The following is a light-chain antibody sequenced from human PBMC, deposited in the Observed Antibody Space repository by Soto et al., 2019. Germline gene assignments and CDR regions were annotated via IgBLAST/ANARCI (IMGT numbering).Light chain of an antibody. CDR1: SSDVGGYNY. CDR2: DVN. J-gene: IGLJ2*01. Sequence: QSALTQPASVSGSPGQSITISCTGTSSDVGGYNYVSWYQQHPDKAPKLMIYDVNNRPSGVSSRFSGSKSGNTASLTISGLQAEDDADYYCSSYTSSSTLIFGGGTKLTVL. CDR3: SSYTSSSTLI. V-gene: IGLV2-14*01.